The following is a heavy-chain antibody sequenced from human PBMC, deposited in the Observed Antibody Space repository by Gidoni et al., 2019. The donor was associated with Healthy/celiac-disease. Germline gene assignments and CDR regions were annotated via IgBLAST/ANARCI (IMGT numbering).Heavy chain of an antibody. V-gene: IGHV3-23*01. CDR2: ISGSGGST. J-gene: IGHJ4*02. CDR3: AKSPLNYYGSGSYGDY. Sequence: EVQLLESGGGLVQPGGSLRLSCAASGFTFSSYAMSWVRQAPGKGLEWVSAISGSGGSTYYADSVKGRFTISRDNSKNTLYLQMNSLRAEDTAVYYCAKSPLNYYGSGSYGDYWGQGTLVTVSS. D-gene: IGHD3-10*01. CDR1: GFTFSSYA.